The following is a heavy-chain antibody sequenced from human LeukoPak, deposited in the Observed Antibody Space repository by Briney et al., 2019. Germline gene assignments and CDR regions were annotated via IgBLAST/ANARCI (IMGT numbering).Heavy chain of an antibody. J-gene: IGHJ4*02. Sequence: SVKVSCKASGGTFSSCAISWVRQAPGQGLEWMGRIIPIFGTANYAQKFQGRVTITTDESTSTAYMELSSLRSEDTAVYYCARAIAAAGYFDYWGQGTLVTVSS. CDR3: ARAIAAAGYFDY. D-gene: IGHD6-13*01. V-gene: IGHV1-69*05. CDR1: GGTFSSCA. CDR2: IIPIFGTA.